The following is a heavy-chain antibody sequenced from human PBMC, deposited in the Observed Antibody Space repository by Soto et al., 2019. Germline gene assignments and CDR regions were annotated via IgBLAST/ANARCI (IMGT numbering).Heavy chain of an antibody. CDR3: AREITIFGVVIGTIN. CDR1: GGTFSSYA. D-gene: IGHD3-3*01. J-gene: IGHJ4*02. V-gene: IGHV1-69*06. CDR2: IIPIFGTA. Sequence: QVQRVQSGAEVKKPGSSVKVSCKASGGTFSSYAISWVRQAPGQGLEWMGGIIPIFGTANYAQKFQGRVTITADKSTSKAYMELSSLRSEGTAVYYCAREITIFGVVIGTINWGQGTLVTVSS.